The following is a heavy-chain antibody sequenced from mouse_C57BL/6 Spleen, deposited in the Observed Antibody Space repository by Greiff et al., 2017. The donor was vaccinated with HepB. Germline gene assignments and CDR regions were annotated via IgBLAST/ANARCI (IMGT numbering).Heavy chain of an antibody. CDR3: ARDDYQRYFDY. D-gene: IGHD2-4*01. Sequence: EVQLQQSGAELVKPGASVKLSCTASGFNFKDYYMHWVKQRTEQGLEWIGRIDPEDGDTKYAPKFQGKATITADTSSNTAYLQLSSLTSEDTAVYYCARDDYQRYFDYWGQGTTLTVSS. CDR2: IDPEDGDT. CDR1: GFNFKDYY. J-gene: IGHJ2*01. V-gene: IGHV14-2*01.